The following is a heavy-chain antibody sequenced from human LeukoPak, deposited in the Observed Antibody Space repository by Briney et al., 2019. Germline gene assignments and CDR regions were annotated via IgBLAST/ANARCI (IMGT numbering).Heavy chain of an antibody. Sequence: GGSLRLSCAASGFNFTNAWMSWVRQAPGKGLEWVGRVKSKTDGGTTDYAAPVKGRFTISRDDSKNTLFLQMNSLKTEDTAVYFCTSALLTWRKLWLDYWGQGTLVTVSS. CDR1: GFNFTNAW. CDR3: TSALLTWRKLWLDY. V-gene: IGHV3-15*01. D-gene: IGHD3-10*01. CDR2: VKSKTDGGTT. J-gene: IGHJ4*02.